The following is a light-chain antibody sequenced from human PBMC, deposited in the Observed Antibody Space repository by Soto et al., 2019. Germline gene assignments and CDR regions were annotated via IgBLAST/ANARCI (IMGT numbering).Light chain of an antibody. CDR1: TGAVTSGPY. CDR3: LLYYGGAQPVV. V-gene: IGLV7-43*01. Sequence: QTVVTQEPSLTVSPGGTVTLTCASSTGAVTSGPYPNWFQQKPGQAPRALIYSTNKKHSWTPARVSGSLLGGKAALTLSGVQPEDEAEYYCLLYYGGAQPVVFGGGTKLTVL. CDR2: STN. J-gene: IGLJ2*01.